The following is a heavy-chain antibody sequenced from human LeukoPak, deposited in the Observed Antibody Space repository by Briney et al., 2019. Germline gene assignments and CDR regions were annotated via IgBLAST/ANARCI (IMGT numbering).Heavy chain of an antibody. CDR1: GFTFNSYP. V-gene: IGHV3-64D*06. J-gene: IGHJ3*02. CDR2: ISRNGGST. D-gene: IGHD4/OR15-4a*01. CDR3: VKESGFMVAPNSAFDI. Sequence: GGSLRLSCSASGFTFNSYPVHWVRQAPGKGLEYVSGISRNGGSTYYADSVKGRFTISRDNSKNTLYLQMSSLRAEDTAVYYCVKESGFMVAPNSAFDIWGQGTKVTVSS.